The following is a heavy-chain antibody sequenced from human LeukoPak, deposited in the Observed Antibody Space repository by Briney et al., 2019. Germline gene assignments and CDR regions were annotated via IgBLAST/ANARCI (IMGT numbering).Heavy chain of an antibody. D-gene: IGHD3-10*01. V-gene: IGHV3-23*01. CDR2: ISGNGAST. Sequence: GGSLRLSCAASGFTFSSYAMSWVRQAPGKGLEWVSGISGNGASTYYADSVKGRFTISRDNSKNTLYLQMNSLRAEDTAVYYCAKGDYYDFDYWGQGTLVTVSS. CDR1: GFTFSSYA. J-gene: IGHJ4*02. CDR3: AKGDYYDFDY.